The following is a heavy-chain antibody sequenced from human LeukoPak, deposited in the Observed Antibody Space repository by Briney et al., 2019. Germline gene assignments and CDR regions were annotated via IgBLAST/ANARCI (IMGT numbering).Heavy chain of an antibody. J-gene: IGHJ3*02. Sequence: SETLSLTCAVYGGSFSGYYWSWIRQPPGKGLEWIGEINHSGSTNYNPSLKSRVTISVDTSKNQFSLKPSSVTAADTAVYYCARHADEYDFWSGYNDAFDIWGQGTMVTVSS. D-gene: IGHD3-3*01. CDR3: ARHADEYDFWSGYNDAFDI. V-gene: IGHV4-34*01. CDR1: GGSFSGYY. CDR2: INHSGST.